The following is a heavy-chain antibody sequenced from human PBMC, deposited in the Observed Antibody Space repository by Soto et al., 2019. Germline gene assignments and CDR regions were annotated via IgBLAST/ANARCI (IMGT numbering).Heavy chain of an antibody. CDR2: INPSGGST. CDR1: GYTFTSYY. V-gene: IGHV1-46*01. J-gene: IGHJ4*02. Sequence: QVQLVQSGAEVKKPGASVKVSCKASGYTFTSYYMHWVRQAPGQGLEWMGIINPSGGSTSYAQKFQGRVTMTRDTSTSTVYMELSSLRSEDTAVYYCARGAPDDSSGYIVPTGFDCWGQGTLVTVSS. CDR3: ARGAPDDSSGYIVPTGFDC. D-gene: IGHD3-22*01.